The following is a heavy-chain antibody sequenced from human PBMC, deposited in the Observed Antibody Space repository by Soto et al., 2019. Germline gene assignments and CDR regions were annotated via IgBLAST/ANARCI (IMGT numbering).Heavy chain of an antibody. CDR3: AKAPQLFEIVRRPSAFDY. CDR2: ISGSGGST. Sequence: GESLKISCAASGFTFSSYAMSWVRQAPGKGLEWVSAISGSGGSTYYADSVKGRFTISRDNSKNTLYLQMNSLRAEDTAVYYCAKAPQLFEIVRRPSAFDYWGQGTLVTVSS. D-gene: IGHD3-10*01. J-gene: IGHJ4*02. CDR1: GFTFSSYA. V-gene: IGHV3-23*01.